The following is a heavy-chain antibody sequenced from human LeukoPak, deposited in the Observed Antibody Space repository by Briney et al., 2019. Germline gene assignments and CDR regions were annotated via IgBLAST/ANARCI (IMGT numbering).Heavy chain of an antibody. Sequence: PGGSLRLSCAASGFDFSSYGMHWVRQAPGKGPEWVSYISSSGSTIYYADSVKGRFTISRDNAKNSLYLQMNSLRAEDTAVYYCAREVVRAVAGFYYFDYWGQGTLVTVSS. CDR3: AREVVRAVAGFYYFDY. D-gene: IGHD6-19*01. CDR1: GFDFSSYG. V-gene: IGHV3-48*04. CDR2: ISSSGSTI. J-gene: IGHJ4*02.